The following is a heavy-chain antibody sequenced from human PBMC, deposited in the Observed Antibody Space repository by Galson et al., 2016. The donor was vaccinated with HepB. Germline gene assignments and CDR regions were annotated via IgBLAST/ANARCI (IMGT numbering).Heavy chain of an antibody. Sequence: SLRLSCAASEFAFSSCAMHWVRQAPGKGLEWVAVISFDGSNEDYTDSVKGRFTISRDNSKNTLYLQLDRLRPEDTAVYYCARDLRAFCLSSSCFSIGAPWGQGALVTVSS. CDR2: ISFDGSNE. CDR3: ARDLRAFCLSSSCFSIGAP. D-gene: IGHD2-2*01. CDR1: EFAFSSCA. J-gene: IGHJ5*02. V-gene: IGHV3-30*04.